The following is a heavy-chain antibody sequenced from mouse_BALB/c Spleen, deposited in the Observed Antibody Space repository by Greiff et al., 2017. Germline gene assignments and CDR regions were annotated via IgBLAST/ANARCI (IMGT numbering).Heavy chain of an antibody. CDR3: AISTMITTGGMDY. V-gene: IGHV2-6-5*01. CDR2: IWGGGST. J-gene: IGHJ4*01. D-gene: IGHD2-4*01. CDR1: GFSLTDYG. Sequence: VKLMESGPGLVAPSQSLSITCTVSGFSLTDYGVSWIRQPPGKGLEWLGVIWGGGSTYYNSALKSRLSISKDNSKSQVFLKMNSLQTDDTAMYYCAISTMITTGGMDYWGQGTSVTVSS.